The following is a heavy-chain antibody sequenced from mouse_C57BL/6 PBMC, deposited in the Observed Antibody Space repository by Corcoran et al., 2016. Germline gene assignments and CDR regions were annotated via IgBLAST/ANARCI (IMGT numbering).Heavy chain of an antibody. J-gene: IGHJ2*01. V-gene: IGHV9-3*01. Sequence: QIQFVQSGPEVKKPGETVKISCKASGYTFTICGMSWVKQEPGKGLKWRGWINTYSGVPTYADDFKGRFAFSLETSASTAYLQINNLKNEDTATYFCARPPTGNYFDYWGQGTTLTVSS. CDR3: ARPPTGNYFDY. D-gene: IGHD4-1*02. CDR1: GYTFTICG. CDR2: INTYSGVP.